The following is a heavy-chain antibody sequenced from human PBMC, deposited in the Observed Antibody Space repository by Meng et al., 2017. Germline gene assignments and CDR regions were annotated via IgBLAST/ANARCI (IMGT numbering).Heavy chain of an antibody. CDR1: GGSFSGYY. CDR3: ARAQQWLVPCWFDP. V-gene: IGHV4-34*01. Sequence: SETLSLTCAVYGGSFSGYYWSWIRQPPGKGLEWIGEINHSGSTNYNPSLKSRVTISVDKSKNQFSLKLSSVTAADTAVYYCARAQQWLVPCWFDPWGQGTLVTVSS. D-gene: IGHD6-19*01. J-gene: IGHJ5*02. CDR2: INHSGST.